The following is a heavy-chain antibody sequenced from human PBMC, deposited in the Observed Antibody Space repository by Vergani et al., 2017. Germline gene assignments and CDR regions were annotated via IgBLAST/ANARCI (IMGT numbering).Heavy chain of an antibody. V-gene: IGHV4-31*11. CDR2: IFYSGTT. CDR3: ARVDTQVPATSHFYYMDV. J-gene: IGHJ6*03. Sequence: QVQLQESGPGVVKPSQTLSLTCAVPGGSISSGDHCWTWIRQRPGKGLEWIGYIFYSGTTYDNPSLRSRLTISVDTSQNQFSLKLRSVTAADTAVYCCARVDTQVPATSHFYYMDVWGKGTTVVVSS. D-gene: IGHD6-25*01. CDR1: GGSISSGDHC.